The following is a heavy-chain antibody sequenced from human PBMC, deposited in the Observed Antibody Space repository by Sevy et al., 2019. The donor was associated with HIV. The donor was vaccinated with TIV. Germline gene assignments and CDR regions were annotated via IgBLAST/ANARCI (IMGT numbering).Heavy chain of an antibody. CDR2: ISPNGATS. V-gene: IGHV3-23*01. D-gene: IGHD6-19*01. CDR3: AKDTSVWYDALDQ. Sequence: GGSLRLSCEVSGFTFGYFAMSWVRQAPGKGLEWVSGISPNGATSHYAASVRGRFTISRDNSKNRMYLQMSSLRAEDTAQYYCAKDTSVWYDALDQWGQGTLVTVSS. J-gene: IGHJ4*02. CDR1: GFTFGYFA.